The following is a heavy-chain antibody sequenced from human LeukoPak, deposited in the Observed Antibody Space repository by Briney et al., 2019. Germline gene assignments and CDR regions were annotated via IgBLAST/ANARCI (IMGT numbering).Heavy chain of an antibody. CDR1: GFTFRSYG. D-gene: IGHD1-14*01. CDR2: ISGSGVNT. Sequence: GGSLRLSCAASGFTFRSYGMNWVRQAPGKGLEWVSAISGSGVNTYYADSVKGRFTISRDNSKNTLYLQMNSLRAEDTAVYYCARMEVATTTYFDYWGQGTLVTVSS. V-gene: IGHV3-23*01. J-gene: IGHJ4*02. CDR3: ARMEVATTTYFDY.